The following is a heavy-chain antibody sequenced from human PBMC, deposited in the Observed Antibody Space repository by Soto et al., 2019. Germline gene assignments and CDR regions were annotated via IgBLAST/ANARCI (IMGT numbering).Heavy chain of an antibody. CDR1: GGSISSSSYY. V-gene: IGHV4-39*01. CDR3: ARRVGAIAVGWFDP. CDR2: IYYSGST. Sequence: QLQLQESGPGLVKPSETLSLTCTVSGGSISSSSYYWGWIRQPPGKGLEWIGSIYYSGSTYYNPSLKSRVTISVDTSKNQFSLKLSSVTAADTAVYYCARRVGAIAVGWFDPWGQGTLVTVSS. D-gene: IGHD1-26*01. J-gene: IGHJ5*02.